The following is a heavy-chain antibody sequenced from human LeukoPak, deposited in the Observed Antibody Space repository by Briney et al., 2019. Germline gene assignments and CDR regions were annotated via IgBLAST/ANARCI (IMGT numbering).Heavy chain of an antibody. J-gene: IGHJ4*02. V-gene: IGHV4-59*01. CDR1: DGSISDYY. Sequence: SETLSLTCTVSDGSISDYYWSWIRQPPGKGLEWIGYISYSGSSTYNPSLKSRVTMSVDTSKDQFSLKLTSVTAADTAVYFCARLGGSADHWGQGTLVTVSS. D-gene: IGHD4-23*01. CDR2: ISYSGSS. CDR3: ARLGGSADH.